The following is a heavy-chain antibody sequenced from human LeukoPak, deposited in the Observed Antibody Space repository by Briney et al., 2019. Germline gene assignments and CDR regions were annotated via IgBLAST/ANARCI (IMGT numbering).Heavy chain of an antibody. Sequence: GESLKISCKGSGYSFTSYWIGWVRQMPGKGLEWVGIIYPGDSDTRYSPSFQGQVTISADKSISTAYLQWSSLQASDTAMYYCARRGIAVAGGYYFDYWGQGTLVTVSS. CDR3: ARRGIAVAGGYYFDY. J-gene: IGHJ4*02. CDR2: IYPGDSDT. D-gene: IGHD6-19*01. CDR1: GYSFTSYW. V-gene: IGHV5-51*01.